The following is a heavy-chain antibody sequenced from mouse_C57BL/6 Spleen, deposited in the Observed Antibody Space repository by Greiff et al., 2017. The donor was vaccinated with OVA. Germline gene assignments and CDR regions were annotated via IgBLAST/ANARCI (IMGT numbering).Heavy chain of an antibody. Sequence: EVKVEESGGGLVQPGGSLKLSCAASGFTFSDYYMYWVRPTPEKRLEWVAYISNGGGSTYYPDPVKGRFTISRDNAKNTLYLQMSRLKSDDTAMYYCARHGGDGYFLYAMDYWGQGTSVTVSS. D-gene: IGHD2-3*01. CDR3: ARHGGDGYFLYAMDY. J-gene: IGHJ4*01. CDR1: GFTFSDYY. V-gene: IGHV5-12*01. CDR2: ISNGGGST.